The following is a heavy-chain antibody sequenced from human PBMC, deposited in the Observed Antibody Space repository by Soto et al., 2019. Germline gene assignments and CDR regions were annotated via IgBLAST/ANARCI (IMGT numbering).Heavy chain of an antibody. CDR2: IYYSGST. V-gene: IGHV4-31*03. CDR3: AREGVAAAGIGTDY. D-gene: IGHD6-13*01. Sequence: QVQLQESGPGLVKPSQTLSLTCTVSGGSISSGGYYWSWIRQHPGKGLEWIGYIYYSGSTYYNPALKSRVSISVDPSKNQFSLKLSSVTAADTAVYYCAREGVAAAGIGTDYWGQGTLVTVSS. CDR1: GGSISSGGYY. J-gene: IGHJ4*02.